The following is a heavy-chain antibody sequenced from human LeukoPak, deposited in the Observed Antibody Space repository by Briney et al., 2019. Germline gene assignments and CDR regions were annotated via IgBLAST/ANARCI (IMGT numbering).Heavy chain of an antibody. CDR3: ARDIRISNWNYGHYGMDV. CDR2: IYYSGNT. D-gene: IGHD1-7*01. Sequence: SETLSLTCTVSGGSLSSGGYYWSWIRQHPGTGLEWIGYIYYSGNTYYNPSLKSRVTISVDTSKNQFSLKLRSVTAADTAVYYCARDIRISNWNYGHYGMDVWGQGTTVTVSS. J-gene: IGHJ6*02. CDR1: GGSLSSGGYY. V-gene: IGHV4-31*03.